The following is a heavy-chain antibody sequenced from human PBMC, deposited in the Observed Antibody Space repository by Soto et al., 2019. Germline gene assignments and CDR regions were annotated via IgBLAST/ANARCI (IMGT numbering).Heavy chain of an antibody. CDR2: ISSSSSTI. D-gene: IGHD3-3*01. CDR3: GRSIGFGVTINWFDP. J-gene: IGHJ5*02. CDR1: GFTFSSYS. V-gene: IGHV3-48*02. Sequence: EVQLVESGGGLVQPGGSLRLSCAASGFTFSSYSMNWVRQAPGKGLEWVSYISSSSSTIYYADSVKGRFTISRDNAKNSLYLQMNSLRDEDTAVYYCGRSIGFGVTINWFDPWGQGTLVTVSS.